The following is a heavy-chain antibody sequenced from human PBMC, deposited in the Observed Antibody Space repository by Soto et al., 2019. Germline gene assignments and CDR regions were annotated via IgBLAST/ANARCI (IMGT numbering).Heavy chain of an antibody. CDR1: GFTVTSNY. V-gene: IGHV3-66*01. CDR3: ANQRGGYDRDFDY. CDR2: IYSDGST. D-gene: IGHD5-12*01. J-gene: IGHJ4*02. Sequence: GGSLRLSCAASGFTVTSNYMSWVRQAPGKGLEWVSVIYSDGSTYYADSVKGRFTISRDNSKNTLYLQMNSLRAEDTAVYYCANQRGGYDRDFDYWGQGTLVTVSS.